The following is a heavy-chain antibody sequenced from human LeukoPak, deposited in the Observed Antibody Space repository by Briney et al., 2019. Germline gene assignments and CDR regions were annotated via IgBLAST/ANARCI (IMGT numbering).Heavy chain of an antibody. V-gene: IGHV3-23*01. D-gene: IGHD3-10*01. CDR1: GFTFSSYA. CDR3: AKGISYGSGSYYDY. Sequence: GGSLRLSCAASGFTFSSYAMSWVHQAPGKGLEWVSAISRSGGFTYYADSVKGRFTISRDNSKNTLYLQMNSLRAEDTAVYYCAKGISYGSGSYYDYWGQGTLVTVSS. J-gene: IGHJ4*02. CDR2: ISRSGGFT.